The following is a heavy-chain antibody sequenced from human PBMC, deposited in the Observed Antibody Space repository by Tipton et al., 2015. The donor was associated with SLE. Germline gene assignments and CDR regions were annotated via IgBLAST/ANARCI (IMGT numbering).Heavy chain of an antibody. CDR1: GDSISTNY. J-gene: IGHJ4*02. CDR3: AKWSVVASGQPFGH. CDR2: SYSGGST. V-gene: IGHV4-59*01. D-gene: IGHD2-21*01. Sequence: GLVKPSETLSLKCTVSGDSISTNYWTWIRQPPGKRLEWMGYSYSGGSTNYNPALESRVFISVDTSKSQFSLHLTSVTAADTAVYYCAKWSVVASGQPFGHWGQGILVTVSS.